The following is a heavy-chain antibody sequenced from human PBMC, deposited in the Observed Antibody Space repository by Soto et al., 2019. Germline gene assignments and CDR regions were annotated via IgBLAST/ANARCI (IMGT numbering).Heavy chain of an antibody. CDR2: ISGSGDST. Sequence: EVQLLESGGGLVQPGGSLRLSCAASGFTFSSYAMSWVRQAPGKGLEWVSAISGSGDSTYYADSVKGRFTISRDNSKNTLYMQMNSLRAEDTAVYYCAKGVLGYCTSTRCHAYWFDPWGQGTLVTVSS. J-gene: IGHJ5*02. CDR3: AKGVLGYCTSTRCHAYWFDP. V-gene: IGHV3-23*01. D-gene: IGHD2-2*01. CDR1: GFTFSSYA.